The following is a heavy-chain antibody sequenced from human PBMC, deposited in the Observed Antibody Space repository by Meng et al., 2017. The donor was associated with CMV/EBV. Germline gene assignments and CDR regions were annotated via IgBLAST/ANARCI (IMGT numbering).Heavy chain of an antibody. CDR1: GFTLSSYG. Sequence: GESLKISCTMSGFTLSSYGMHWVRQAPGKGLEWVAFIRDDGSNTYHADSVKGRFTISRDNSKNTLYLQMNSLRAEDTAVYYCARVHFGDYGMDYWGQGTLVTVSS. D-gene: IGHD4-17*01. CDR2: IRDDGSNT. V-gene: IGHV3-30*02. CDR3: ARVHFGDYGMDY. J-gene: IGHJ4*02.